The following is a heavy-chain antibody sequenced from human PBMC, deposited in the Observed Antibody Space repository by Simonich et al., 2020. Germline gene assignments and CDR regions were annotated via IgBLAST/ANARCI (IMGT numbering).Heavy chain of an antibody. CDR3: ARDQGGRAAAATDY. Sequence: QVQLVQSGAEVKKPGASVKVSCKASGYTFTSYGISWVRQAPGQGLEWMGWISDYNGNTNYAQKPKGRVTMTTNTSTTTAYMELKSLRSDDTAVYYCARDQGGRAAAATDYWGQGTLVTVSS. V-gene: IGHV1-18*01. D-gene: IGHD6-13*01. CDR1: GYTFTSYG. J-gene: IGHJ4*02. CDR2: ISDYNGNT.